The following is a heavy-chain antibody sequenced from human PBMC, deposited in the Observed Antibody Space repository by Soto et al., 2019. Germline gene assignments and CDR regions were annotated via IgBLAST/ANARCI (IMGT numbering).Heavy chain of an antibody. Sequence: PGGSLRRSCAASGFTFSNYGMHWVRQAPGKGLEWVAVIWDDGSNEYYAEPVKGRFTISRDNSKNTLYLQITSLRAEDTAVYSCARDDIPGSAVAISGMDVWGQGTKVTVSS. CDR1: GFTFSNYG. J-gene: IGHJ6*02. CDR2: IWDDGSNE. CDR3: ARDDIPGSAVAISGMDV. V-gene: IGHV3-33*01. D-gene: IGHD6-19*01.